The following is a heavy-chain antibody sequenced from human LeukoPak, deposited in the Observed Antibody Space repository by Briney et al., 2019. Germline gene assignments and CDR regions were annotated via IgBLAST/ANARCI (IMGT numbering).Heavy chain of an antibody. CDR3: ASDWRAAGPLDN. J-gene: IGHJ4*02. D-gene: IGHD6-13*01. CDR2: IWDDGNNK. V-gene: IGHV3-33*01. CDR1: GFTFSSYG. Sequence: GGSLRLSCAASGFTFSSYGMHWVRQAPGKGLEWVAVIWDDGNNKNYADSVKGRVTISRDNSKNTLYLQMNSLRAEDAAVYYCASDWRAAGPLDNWGQGTLLTV.